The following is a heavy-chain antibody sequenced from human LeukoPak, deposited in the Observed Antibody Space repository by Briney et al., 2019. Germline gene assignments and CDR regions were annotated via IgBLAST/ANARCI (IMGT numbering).Heavy chain of an antibody. V-gene: IGHV1-18*01. CDR3: ARVIRTRGYSYPFDY. D-gene: IGHD5-18*01. CDR1: GYTFTSYG. J-gene: IGHJ4*02. CDR2: ISAYNGNT. Sequence: ASVKVSCKASGYTFTSYGISWVRQAPGQGLEWMGWISAYNGNTNYAQKLQGRVTMTTDTSTSTAYMELRSLRSEDTAVYYCARVIRTRGYSYPFDYWGQGTLVTVSS.